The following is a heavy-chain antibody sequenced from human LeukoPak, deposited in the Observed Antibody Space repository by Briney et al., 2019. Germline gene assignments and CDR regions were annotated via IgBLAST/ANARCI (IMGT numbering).Heavy chain of an antibody. D-gene: IGHD4-17*01. CDR3: ARANRYGDYRNWFDP. V-gene: IGHV1-18*01. J-gene: IGHJ5*02. CDR1: GYIFTNFG. Sequence: ASVKVSCKASGYIFTNFGISWVRQARGQGLEWMGWISGYNGNTKYVQKFQGRVTMTTDTSTSTAYMELRSLRSDDTAVYYCARANRYGDYRNWFDPWGQGTLVTVSS. CDR2: ISGYNGNT.